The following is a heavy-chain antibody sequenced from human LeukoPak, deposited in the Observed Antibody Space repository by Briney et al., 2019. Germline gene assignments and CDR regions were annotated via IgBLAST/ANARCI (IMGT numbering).Heavy chain of an antibody. J-gene: IGHJ4*02. V-gene: IGHV3-23*01. CDR3: AKDAYSSSWYYFDY. CDR2: ISGSGGST. D-gene: IGHD6-13*01. Sequence: SGGSLRLSCAASGFTFSSYAMSWVRQAPGKGLEWVSAISGSGGSTYYADSVKGRFTISRDNSKNTLYLQMSSLRAEDTAVYYCAKDAYSSSWYYFDYWGQGTLVTVSS. CDR1: GFTFSSYA.